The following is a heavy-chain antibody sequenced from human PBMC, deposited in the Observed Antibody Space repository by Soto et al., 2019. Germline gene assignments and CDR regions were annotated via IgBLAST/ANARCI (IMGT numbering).Heavy chain of an antibody. V-gene: IGHV3-72*01. CDR2: SRNKANSYTT. CDR3: ARVGIVGGNINPFEY. Sequence: GGSLRLSCAASGFTFSDHYVDWVRQAPGKGLEWVGRSRNKANSYTTEYAASVKGRFTISRDDSKNSLYLQMNSLKTEDTAVYYCARVGIVGGNINPFEYWGQGTLVTVSS. D-gene: IGHD1-26*01. CDR1: GFTFSDHY. J-gene: IGHJ4*02.